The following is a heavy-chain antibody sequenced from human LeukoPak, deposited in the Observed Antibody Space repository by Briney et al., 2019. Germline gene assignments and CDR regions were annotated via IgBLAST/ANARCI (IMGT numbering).Heavy chain of an antibody. D-gene: IGHD3-3*01. J-gene: IGHJ4*02. V-gene: IGHV1-69*02. CDR3: ARAIFGVANLDY. CDR1: GGTFSSYT. Sequence: ASVKVSCKASGGTFSSYTISWVRQAPGQGLEWMGRIIPILGIANYAQKFQGRVTITADKSTSTAYMELSSLRSEHTAVSYCARAIFGVANLDYWGQGTLVTVSS. CDR2: IIPILGIA.